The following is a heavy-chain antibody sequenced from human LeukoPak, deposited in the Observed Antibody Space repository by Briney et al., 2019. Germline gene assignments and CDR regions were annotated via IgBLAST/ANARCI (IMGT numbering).Heavy chain of an antibody. V-gene: IGHV3-30-3*01. CDR2: ILYDGSNK. Sequence: GGSLRLSCGASGFTFSSYAMHWVRQAPGKGLEWVAVILYDGSNKYYADSVKGRFTISRDNSKNTLYLQMNSLRAEDTAVYYCARETEALDYWGQGTLVTVSS. J-gene: IGHJ4*02. CDR3: ARETEALDY. CDR1: GFTFSSYA.